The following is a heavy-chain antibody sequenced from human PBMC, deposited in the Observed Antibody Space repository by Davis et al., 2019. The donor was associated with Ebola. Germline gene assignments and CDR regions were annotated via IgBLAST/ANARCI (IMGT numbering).Heavy chain of an antibody. D-gene: IGHD2-2*01. J-gene: IGHJ4*02. CDR1: GFIFSSHN. CDR2: ISSSHYV. V-gene: IGHV3-21*01. CDR3: ATGRVPAAILGLDY. Sequence: GGSLRLSCEGSGFIFSSHNMNWVRQVPGKGLEWVSSISSSHYVYYADSVKGRFTISRDNAKNSLYLQMYTLRADDTAVYYCATGRVPAAILGLDYWGQGTLVTVSS.